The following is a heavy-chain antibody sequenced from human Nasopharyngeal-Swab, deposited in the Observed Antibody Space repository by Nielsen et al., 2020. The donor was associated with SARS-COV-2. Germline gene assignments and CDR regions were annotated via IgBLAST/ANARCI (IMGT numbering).Heavy chain of an antibody. V-gene: IGHV4-39*01. CDR1: GGSIMSRSYY. J-gene: IGHJ6*02. Sequence: SETLSLTCTVSGGSIMSRSYYWGWIRQPPGKGLEWIGVIYYTGSAHYSPSLKSRFTISVDTSRNQFFLRVASVTAEDTAVYYCARQTGMDVWGQGTSVTVSS. CDR2: IYYTGSA. CDR3: ARQTGMDV.